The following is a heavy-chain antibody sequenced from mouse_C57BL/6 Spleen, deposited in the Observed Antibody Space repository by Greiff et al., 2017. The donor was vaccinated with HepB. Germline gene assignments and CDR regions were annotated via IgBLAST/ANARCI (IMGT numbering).Heavy chain of an antibody. CDR3: ARSDGYYGGFAY. CDR2: IRNKANGYTT. J-gene: IGHJ3*01. D-gene: IGHD2-3*01. V-gene: IGHV7-3*01. CDR1: GFTFTDYY. Sequence: EVQLVESGGGLVQPGGSLSLSCAASGFTFTDYYMSWVRQPPGKALEWLGFIRNKANGYTTEYSASVKGRFTISRDNSQSILYLQMNALRAEDSATYYCARSDGYYGGFAYWGQGTLVTVSA.